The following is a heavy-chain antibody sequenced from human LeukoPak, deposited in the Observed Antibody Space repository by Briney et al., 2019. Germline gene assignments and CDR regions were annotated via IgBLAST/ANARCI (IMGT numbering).Heavy chain of an antibody. Sequence: ASVKVSCKASGYTFTSYGISWVRQAPGQGLEWMGWISAYNGNTNYAQKLQGRVTMTTDTSTSTAYMELSRLRSDDTAVYYCARVTHSNEITMVRGVMSWFDPWGQGTLVTVSS. CDR2: ISAYNGNT. CDR1: GYTFTSYG. D-gene: IGHD3-10*01. J-gene: IGHJ5*02. V-gene: IGHV1-18*01. CDR3: ARVTHSNEITMVRGVMSWFDP.